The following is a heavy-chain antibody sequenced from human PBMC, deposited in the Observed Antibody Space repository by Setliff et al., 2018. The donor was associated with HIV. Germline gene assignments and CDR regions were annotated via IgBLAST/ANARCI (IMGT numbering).Heavy chain of an antibody. J-gene: IGHJ4*02. CDR2: IYYSGST. V-gene: IGHV4-39*07. CDR3: AREIYGGNSRPFDY. D-gene: IGHD4-17*01. CDR1: GGSTSSSSYY. Sequence: PSETLSLTCTVSGGSTSSSSYYWGWIRQPPGKGLEWIGSIYYSGSTYYNPSLKRRVTISVDTSKNQFSLKLSSVTAADTAVYYCAREIYGGNSRPFDYWGQGTLVTVSS.